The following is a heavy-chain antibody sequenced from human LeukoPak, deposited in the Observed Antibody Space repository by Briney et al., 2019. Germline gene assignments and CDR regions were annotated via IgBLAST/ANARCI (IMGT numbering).Heavy chain of an antibody. CDR1: GFTFSSFA. J-gene: IGHJ4*02. V-gene: IGHV3-64*01. Sequence: GGSLRLSCAASGFTFSSFAFHWVRQAPGKGLEYVSTVSSFGGSTYYANSVEGRFTISRDNSKNTLYLQMGSLRAEDMAVYYCTRERYGYFDYWGQGTLVTVSS. CDR3: TRERYGYFDY. CDR2: VSSFGGST. D-gene: IGHD5-18*01.